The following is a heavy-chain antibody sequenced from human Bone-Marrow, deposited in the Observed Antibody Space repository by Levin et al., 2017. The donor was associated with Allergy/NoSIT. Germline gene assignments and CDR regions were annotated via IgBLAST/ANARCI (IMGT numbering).Heavy chain of an antibody. Sequence: SQTLSLTCTVSGGSTTSGGYHWSWIRQHPGKDLEWIGYISYRGSTYYNPSLKSRVTLSIDTSKTQFSLKLNSLTAADTAVYFCAREDGYVFDYWGQGTLVTVSS. CDR2: ISYRGST. V-gene: IGHV4-31*03. CDR3: AREDGYVFDY. D-gene: IGHD5-24*01. CDR1: GGSTTSGGYH. J-gene: IGHJ4*02.